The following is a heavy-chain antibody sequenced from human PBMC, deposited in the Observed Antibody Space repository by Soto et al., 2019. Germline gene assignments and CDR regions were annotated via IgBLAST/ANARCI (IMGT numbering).Heavy chain of an antibody. V-gene: IGHV4-34*01. D-gene: IGHD3-9*01. CDR2: INHSGNT. CDR3: ASQGLPYFDWSPTPLHYKEH. CDR1: GGSFSGYY. J-gene: IGHJ6*04. Sequence: SETLSLTCAVYGGSFSGYYWSWIRQPPGKGLEWIGEINHSGNTNYNPSLKSRVTISVDKSKNQFSLKLSSVTAADTAVYYCASQGLPYFDWSPTPLHYKEHWGKGTTVTVPS.